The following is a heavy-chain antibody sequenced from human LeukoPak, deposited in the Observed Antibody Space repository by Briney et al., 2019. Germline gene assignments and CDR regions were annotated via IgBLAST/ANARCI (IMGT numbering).Heavy chain of an antibody. J-gene: IGHJ4*02. CDR2: IKPDGSEK. CDR3: VRDVGRY. CDR1: GFTFVNFG. V-gene: IGHV3-7*03. Sequence: PGGSRKLPLQASGFTFVNFGRSWFAKTPGKGLEWVANIKPDGSEKYYVDSVRGRFTSSRDNPRNALYLQMNSLRGEDTAIYYCVRDVGRYWGQGTLVTVSS.